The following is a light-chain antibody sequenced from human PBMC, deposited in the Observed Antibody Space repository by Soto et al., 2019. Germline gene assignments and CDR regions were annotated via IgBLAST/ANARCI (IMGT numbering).Light chain of an antibody. CDR3: QQYGGSPGT. CDR2: HAS. CDR1: QSVRSNF. Sequence: EIVLTQSPGTLSLSPGDRATLSCRASQSVRSNFLAWYQQKPGQSPRLLIYHASNRVTGIPDRFSGSGSGTDFTITIRRLEPEDFAVYCCQQYGGSPGTFGQGTKVEIK. V-gene: IGKV3-20*01. J-gene: IGKJ1*01.